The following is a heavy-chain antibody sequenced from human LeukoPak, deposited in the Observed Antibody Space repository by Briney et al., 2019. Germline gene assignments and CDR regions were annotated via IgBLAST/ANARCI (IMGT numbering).Heavy chain of an antibody. Sequence: GRSLRLSCAASGFTFSSYGMHWVRQAPGKGLEWVAVIWYDGSNKYYADSVKGRFTISRDNSKNTLYLQMNSLRAEDTAVYYCVRDPGDIAAAGPTNWFDPWGQGTLVTVSS. J-gene: IGHJ5*02. D-gene: IGHD6-13*01. CDR2: IWYDGSNK. CDR3: VRDPGDIAAAGPTNWFDP. V-gene: IGHV3-33*01. CDR1: GFTFSSYG.